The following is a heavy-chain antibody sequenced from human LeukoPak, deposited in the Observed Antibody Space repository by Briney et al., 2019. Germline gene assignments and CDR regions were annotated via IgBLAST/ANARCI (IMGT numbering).Heavy chain of an antibody. J-gene: IGHJ4*02. D-gene: IGHD6-13*01. CDR2: ISGSGGST. V-gene: IGHV3-23*01. CDR3: AKVRAQLVQGDYYFDY. CDR1: GITFSSYA. Sequence: PGGSLRLSCAASGITFSSYAMSWVRQAPGKGLEWVSAISGSGGSTYYADSVKGRFTISRDNSKNTLYLQMNSLRAEDTAVYYCAKVRAQLVQGDYYFDYWGQGTLVTVSS.